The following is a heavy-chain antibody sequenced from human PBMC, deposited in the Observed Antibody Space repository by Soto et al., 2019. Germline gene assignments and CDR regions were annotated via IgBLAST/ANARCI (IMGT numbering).Heavy chain of an antibody. Sequence: SETLSLTCTVSGGSISSGGYYWSWIRQHPGKGLEWIGYIYYSGSTYYNPSLKSRVTISVDTSKNQFSLKLSSVTAADTAVYYCAKFGVIGGWFDPWGQGTLVTVSS. D-gene: IGHD3-10*01. CDR1: GGSISSGGYY. J-gene: IGHJ5*02. CDR3: AKFGVIGGWFDP. CDR2: IYYSGST. V-gene: IGHV4-31*03.